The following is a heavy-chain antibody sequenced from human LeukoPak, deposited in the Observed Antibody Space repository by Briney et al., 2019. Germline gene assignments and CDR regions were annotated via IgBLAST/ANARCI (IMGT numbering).Heavy chain of an antibody. CDR2: INHSGST. CDR3: ATGRMGATLAYFDH. CDR1: GGSFSGYY. V-gene: IGHV4-34*01. J-gene: IGHJ4*02. D-gene: IGHD1-26*01. Sequence: PSETLSLTCAVYGGSFSGYYWSWIRQPPGRGLEWIGEINHSGSTNYNPSLKSRVTISVDTSKNQFSLKLSSVTAADTAVYYCATGRMGATLAYFDHWGQGTLVTVSS.